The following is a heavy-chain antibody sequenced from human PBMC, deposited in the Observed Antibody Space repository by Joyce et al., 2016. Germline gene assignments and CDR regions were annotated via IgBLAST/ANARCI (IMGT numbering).Heavy chain of an antibody. CDR3: VRDRAVDQDV. CDR1: GYTFTNYA. CDR2: ITAGNGKT. D-gene: IGHD3-10*01. Sequence: QVQLVQSGAEVKKPGASVKFSCKAFGYTFTNYALHWVRQAPGQRLEWMGWITAGNGKTKYSEKGQGRFTITRNTSASTAYMELSNLRDKDTGVYYCVRDRAVDQDVWGQGTTVTVSS. V-gene: IGHV1-3*01. J-gene: IGHJ6*02.